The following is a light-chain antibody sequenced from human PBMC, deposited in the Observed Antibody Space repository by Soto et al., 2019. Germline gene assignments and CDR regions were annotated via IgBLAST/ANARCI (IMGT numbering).Light chain of an antibody. J-gene: IGKJ1*01. V-gene: IGKV3-20*01. CDR3: QHYGSSPET. CDR1: QSLSRSS. CDR2: GAS. Sequence: EIVLTQSPGTLSLSPGDRATLSCRASQSLSRSSLAWYQQKPGRAPRLLIYGASSRATGIPDRFSGSGSGTDFTLTISRLEPEDFAVYYCQHYGSSPETFGQGTKVDIK.